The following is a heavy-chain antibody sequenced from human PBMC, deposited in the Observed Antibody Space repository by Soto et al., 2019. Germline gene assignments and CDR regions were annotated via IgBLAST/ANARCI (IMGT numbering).Heavy chain of an antibody. D-gene: IGHD3-10*01. Sequence: LSCEASGFTFSAFGMHWVRQAPGKGLEWVAIISYDGILKYYADPVKGRFTISRDTSKSALYLQMNSLRPEDTAVYYCAKDFKISGGHYGSLNYYYGMDVWGQGTTVTVSS. J-gene: IGHJ6*02. V-gene: IGHV3-30*18. CDR2: ISYDGILK. CDR1: GFTFSAFG. CDR3: AKDFKISGGHYGSLNYYYGMDV.